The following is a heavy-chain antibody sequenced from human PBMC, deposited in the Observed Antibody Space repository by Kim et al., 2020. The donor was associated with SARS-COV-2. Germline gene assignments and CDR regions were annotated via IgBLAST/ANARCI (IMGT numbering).Heavy chain of an antibody. J-gene: IGHJ6*02. D-gene: IGHD6-19*01. CDR2: IIPIFGTA. CDR1: GGTFSSYA. Sequence: SVKVSCKASGGTFSSYAISWVRQAPGQGLEWMGGIIPIFGTANYAQKFQGRVTITADESTSTAYMELSSLRSEDTAVYYCARDNRALIAVAGQYYYYGMDVWGQGTTVTVSS. V-gene: IGHV1-69*13. CDR3: ARDNRALIAVAGQYYYYGMDV.